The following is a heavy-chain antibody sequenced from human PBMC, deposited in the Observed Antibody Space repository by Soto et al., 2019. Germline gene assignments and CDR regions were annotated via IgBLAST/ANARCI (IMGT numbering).Heavy chain of an antibody. Sequence: GGSLRLSCEASGFTFSSYAISWVRQAPGKGLEWVSAISGSGGSTYYADSVKGRFTISRDNSKNTLYLQMNSLRAEDTAVYYCAKEGGYSYGSYYYYYYGMDVWGQGTTVTVSS. CDR1: GFTFSSYA. J-gene: IGHJ6*02. CDR3: AKEGGYSYGSYYYYYYGMDV. D-gene: IGHD5-18*01. CDR2: ISGSGGST. V-gene: IGHV3-23*01.